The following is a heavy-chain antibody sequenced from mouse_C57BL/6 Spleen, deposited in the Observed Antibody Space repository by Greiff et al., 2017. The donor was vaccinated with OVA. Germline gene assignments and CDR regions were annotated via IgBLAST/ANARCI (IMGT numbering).Heavy chain of an antibody. J-gene: IGHJ1*03. CDR3: ARLGMTTVVAQWYVDG. CDR1: GYTFTSYW. D-gene: IGHD1-1*01. CDR2: IDPNSGGT. Sequence: QVQLQQPGAELVKPGASVKLSCKASGYTFTSYWMHWVKQRPGRGLEWIGRIDPNSGGTKYNEKFKSKATLTVDKPSSTAYMQLSSLTSEDSAVYYWARLGMTTVVAQWYVDGGGTGTTVTVSS. V-gene: IGHV1-72*01.